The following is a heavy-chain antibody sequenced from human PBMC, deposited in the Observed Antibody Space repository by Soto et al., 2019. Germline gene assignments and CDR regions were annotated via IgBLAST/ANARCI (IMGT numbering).Heavy chain of an antibody. CDR2: IYYSGYT. V-gene: IGHV4-31*03. D-gene: IGHD3-16*01. J-gene: IGHJ4*02. Sequence: QVQLQESGPGLVKPSQTLSLTCTVSGGSISSGGYYWSWIRQHPGKGLEWIGSIYYSGYTYYNPSLXSXXAIAVDTSQNHFSLKLSSVTAAEAAVYYCARGVLHWGQGTLVTVSS. CDR1: GGSISSGGYY. CDR3: ARGVLH.